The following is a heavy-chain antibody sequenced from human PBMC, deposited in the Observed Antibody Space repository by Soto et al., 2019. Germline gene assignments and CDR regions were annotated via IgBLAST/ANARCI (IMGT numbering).Heavy chain of an antibody. D-gene: IGHD6-6*01. Sequence: SETLSLTCTVSGGSISSYYWSWIRQPPGKGLEWIGYIYYSGSTNYNPSLKSRVTISVDTSKNQFSLKLSSVTAADTAVYYCARSSIAARPDWFDPWGQGTLVTVSS. CDR2: IYYSGST. V-gene: IGHV4-59*01. J-gene: IGHJ5*02. CDR3: ARSSIAARPDWFDP. CDR1: GGSISSYY.